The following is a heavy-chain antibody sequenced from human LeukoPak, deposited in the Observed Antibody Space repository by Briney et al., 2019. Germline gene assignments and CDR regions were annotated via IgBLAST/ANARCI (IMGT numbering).Heavy chain of an antibody. CDR1: GFTFSSYG. J-gene: IGHJ6*02. CDR3: ALAGGYSYNYYYGMDV. D-gene: IGHD5-18*01. V-gene: IGHV3-33*01. Sequence: GGSLRLSCAASGFTFSSYGMLWVRQAPGKGLEWVAVIWYDGSNKYYADSVKGRFTISRDNSKNTLYLQMNSLRAEDTAVYYCALAGGYSYNYYYGMDVWGQGTTVTVSS. CDR2: IWYDGSNK.